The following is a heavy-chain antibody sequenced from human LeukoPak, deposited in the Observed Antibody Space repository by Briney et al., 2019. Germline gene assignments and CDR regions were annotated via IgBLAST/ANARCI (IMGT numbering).Heavy chain of an antibody. J-gene: IGHJ5*02. Sequence: PSQTLSLTCTVSGDSISSGGYYWSWIRKPPGKGLEWIGSIYYSGSTYYNPSLKSRVTISVDTSKNQFSLKLSSVTAADTAVYYCASYYPEYYDFWSGYYRGNWFDPWGQGTLVTVSS. CDR1: GDSISSGGYY. D-gene: IGHD3-3*01. V-gene: IGHV4-39*01. CDR3: ASYYPEYYDFWSGYYRGNWFDP. CDR2: IYYSGST.